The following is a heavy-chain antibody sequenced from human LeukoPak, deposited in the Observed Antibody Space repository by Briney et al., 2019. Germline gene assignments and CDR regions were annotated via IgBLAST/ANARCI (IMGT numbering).Heavy chain of an antibody. CDR1: GGSINTYY. J-gene: IGHJ6*02. V-gene: IGHV4-59*12. Sequence: SETLSLTCTVSGGSINTYYWSWLRQPPGKGLEWIGFISYSGSTNYNPSLKGRVTISVDTSKNQFSLKLSSVTAADTAVYYCARLDVYYYYGMDVWGQGTTVTVSS. CDR3: ARLDVYYYYGMDV. CDR2: ISYSGST.